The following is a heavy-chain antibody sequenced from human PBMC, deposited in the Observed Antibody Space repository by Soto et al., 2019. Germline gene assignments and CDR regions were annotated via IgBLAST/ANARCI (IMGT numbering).Heavy chain of an antibody. Sequence: EELLVESGGGVVRPGGSLRLSCAASGFRFDDYGMSWVRQVPGKGLELVSGMNWNGEKIGYADSVKGRFTISRDNAKNSLYLQMNNLRAEDTASSHCARQNWNYYYYYMDVWGKGTTVTVSS. CDR2: MNWNGEKI. CDR1: GFRFDDYG. CDR3: ARQNWNYYYYYMDV. J-gene: IGHJ6*03. D-gene: IGHD1-1*01. V-gene: IGHV3-20*01.